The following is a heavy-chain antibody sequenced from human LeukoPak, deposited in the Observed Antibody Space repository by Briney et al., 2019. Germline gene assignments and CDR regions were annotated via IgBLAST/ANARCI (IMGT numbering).Heavy chain of an antibody. D-gene: IGHD2-15*01. CDR3: ATLLGSWYYTRRYYYFDY. Sequence: SETLSLTCTVSGYSISSGTYYWGWIRQPPGKGLEWIGSIYYSGSTYYNPSLKSRVTISVDTSKNQFSLKLSSVTAADTAVYYCATLLGSWYYTRRYYYFDYWGQGTLVTVSS. J-gene: IGHJ4*02. CDR2: IYYSGST. V-gene: IGHV4-39*07. CDR1: GYSISSGTYY.